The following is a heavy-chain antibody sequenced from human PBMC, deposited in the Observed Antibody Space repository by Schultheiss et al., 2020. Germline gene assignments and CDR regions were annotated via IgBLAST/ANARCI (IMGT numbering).Heavy chain of an antibody. J-gene: IGHJ5*02. CDR3: ARPGGRNWNDVRWFDP. V-gene: IGHV4-30-2*01. Sequence: SETLSLTCAVYGGSFSGYSWSWIRQPPGKGLEWIGYIYHSGSTYYNPSLKSRVTISVDRSKNQFSLKLSSVTAADTAVYYCARPGGRNWNDVRWFDPWGQGTLVNVSS. D-gene: IGHD1-1*01. CDR1: GGSFSGYS. CDR2: IYHSGST.